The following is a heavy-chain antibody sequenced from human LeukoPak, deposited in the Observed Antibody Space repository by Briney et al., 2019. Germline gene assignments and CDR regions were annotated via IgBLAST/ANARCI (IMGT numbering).Heavy chain of an antibody. Sequence: GGSLRLSCAASGFTFSSYAMSWVRQAPGKGLEWVSAIHPSGSTYYADSVKGRFTISRDNSKNSLYLQMNSLRTEDTALYYCAKGRAYYYDPLDVWGQGTTVTVSS. J-gene: IGHJ6*02. V-gene: IGHV3-23*01. D-gene: IGHD3-22*01. CDR2: IHPSGST. CDR3: AKGRAYYYDPLDV. CDR1: GFTFSSYA.